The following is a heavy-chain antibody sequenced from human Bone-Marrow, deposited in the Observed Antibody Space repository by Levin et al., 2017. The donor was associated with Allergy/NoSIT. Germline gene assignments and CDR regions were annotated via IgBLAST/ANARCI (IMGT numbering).Heavy chain of an antibody. CDR2: LNPNTGDT. V-gene: IGHV1-8*01. D-gene: IGHD3-10*01. J-gene: IGHJ4*02. Sequence: ASVKVSCRTSGYTFTSYEINWARQAAGQGLEWLGFLNPNTGDTGYAQKFQARISMTGDTSIDTAYMDLASLGPDDTAVYYCARGSGSYQLADWGQGTLVFVSS. CDR1: GYTFTSYE. CDR3: ARGSGSYQLAD.